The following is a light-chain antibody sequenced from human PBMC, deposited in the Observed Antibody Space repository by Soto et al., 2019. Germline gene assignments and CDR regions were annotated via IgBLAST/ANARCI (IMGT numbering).Light chain of an antibody. J-gene: IGKJ2*01. CDR1: QSISSY. CDR2: AAS. V-gene: IGKV1-39*01. CDR3: QQGYSTPST. Sequence: DIQMTQSPSSLSASVGERVTITCRASQSISSYLNWYQQKPGKAPKLLIYAASSLQSGVPSRFSGSGSETDFTLTISSLQPEDFATYYCQQGYSTPSTFGQGTKLEIK.